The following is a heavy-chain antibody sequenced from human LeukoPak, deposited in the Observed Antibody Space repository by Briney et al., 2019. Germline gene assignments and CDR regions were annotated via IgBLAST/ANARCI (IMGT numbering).Heavy chain of an antibody. J-gene: IGHJ4*02. CDR3: AKHFCTGLDCSLFDS. V-gene: IGHV3-23*01. CDR1: GFTFTTYW. D-gene: IGHD3/OR15-3a*01. Sequence: PGGSLRLSCAASGFTFTTYWMHWVRQAPGKGLEWVSAVSSNGAKTYYADSVKGRFTISRDNYKNMVFLQMNSLRAEDTAVYYCAKHFCTGLDCSLFDSWGQGTLVTVSS. CDR2: VSSNGAKT.